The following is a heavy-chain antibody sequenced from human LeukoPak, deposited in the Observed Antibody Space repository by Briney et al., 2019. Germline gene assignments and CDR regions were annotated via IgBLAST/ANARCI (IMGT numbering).Heavy chain of an antibody. V-gene: IGHV1-69*06. CDR3: ARDYYDSNGSYMDV. CDR2: IIPIFGTA. CDR1: GGTFSSYA. J-gene: IGHJ6*03. Sequence: GASVKVSCKASGGTFSSYAISWVRQAPGQGLEWMGGIIPIFGTANYAQKLQDRVTITADKSTSTAYMELSSLRSEDTAVYYCARDYYDSNGSYMDVWGKGTTVTVSS. D-gene: IGHD3-22*01.